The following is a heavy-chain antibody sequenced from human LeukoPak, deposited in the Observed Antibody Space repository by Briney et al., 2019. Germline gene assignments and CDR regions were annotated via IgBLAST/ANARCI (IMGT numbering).Heavy chain of an antibody. CDR1: GYTFTSYD. Sequence: GASVKVSCKASGYTFTSYDINWVRQATGQGLEWMGWVNPNSGNTGYAQKFQGRVTMTRNTSISTAYMELSSLRSEDTAVYYCARFNGRGVSNDYWGQGTLVTVSA. CDR2: VNPNSGNT. V-gene: IGHV1-8*01. CDR3: ARFNGRGVSNDY. D-gene: IGHD3-10*01. J-gene: IGHJ4*02.